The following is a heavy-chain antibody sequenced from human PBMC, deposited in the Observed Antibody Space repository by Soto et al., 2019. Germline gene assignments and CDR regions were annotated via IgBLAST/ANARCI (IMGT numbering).Heavy chain of an antibody. V-gene: IGHV1-2*02. Sequence: QVQLVQSGAEVKEPGASVKVSCRTSGYTFTDHYINWVRQAPGQGPEYMGWIHPNSGDTKYTQRFQVRVTMTRDTSIRAAYMELRRLRSDDTAVYYCARDLSRHSWKWFAPLGPGTLVTVSS. CDR2: IHPNSGDT. J-gene: IGHJ5*02. CDR1: GYTFTDHY. D-gene: IGHD1-1*01. CDR3: ARDLSRHSWKWFAP.